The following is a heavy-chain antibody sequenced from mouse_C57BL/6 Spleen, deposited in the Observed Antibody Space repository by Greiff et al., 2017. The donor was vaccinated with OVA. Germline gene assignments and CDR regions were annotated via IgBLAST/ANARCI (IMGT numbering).Heavy chain of an antibody. CDR1: GFTFSDYG. CDR2: ISSGSSTI. CDR3: ATLPLCSETWVAY. Sequence: EVKVVESGGGLVKPGGSLKLSCAASGFTFSDYGMHWVRQAPEKGLEWVAYISSGSSTIYYADTVKGRFTISRDNAKNTLFLQMTSLRSEDTAMYYCATLPLCSETWVAYWGQGTLVTVSA. J-gene: IGHJ3*01. V-gene: IGHV5-17*01.